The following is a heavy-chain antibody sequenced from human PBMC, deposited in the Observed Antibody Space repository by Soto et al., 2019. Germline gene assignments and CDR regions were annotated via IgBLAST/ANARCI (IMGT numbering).Heavy chain of an antibody. Sequence: QVQLQESGPGLVKPSQTLSLTCTVSGGSISSGGYYWSWIRQHPGKGLEWIGYIYYSGSTYYNPSLQRRVTISVDTSKNQFSLKLSSVTAADTAVYYCARDYRASYPAYYYYGMDVWGQGTTVTVSS. V-gene: IGHV4-31*03. J-gene: IGHJ6*02. CDR3: ARDYRASYPAYYYYGMDV. CDR2: IYYSGST. CDR1: GGSISSGGYY. D-gene: IGHD3-16*02.